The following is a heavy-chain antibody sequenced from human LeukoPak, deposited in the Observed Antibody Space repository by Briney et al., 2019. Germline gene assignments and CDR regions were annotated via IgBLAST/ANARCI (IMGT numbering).Heavy chain of an antibody. CDR1: GFTFSNAW. D-gene: IGHD6-19*01. Sequence: GGSLRLSCAASGFTFSNAWMSWVRQAPGKGLEWVGRIKSKTDGGTTDYAAPVKGRFTISRDDSKNTLYLQMNSLKTEDTAVYYCTTDKQYSSGYGIVNYYYGMDVWGKGTTVTVSS. J-gene: IGHJ6*04. CDR3: TTDKQYSSGYGIVNYYYGMDV. CDR2: IKSKTDGGTT. V-gene: IGHV3-15*01.